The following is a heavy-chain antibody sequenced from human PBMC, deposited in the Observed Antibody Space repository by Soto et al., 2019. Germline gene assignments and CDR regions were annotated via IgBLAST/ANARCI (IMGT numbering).Heavy chain of an antibody. CDR1: GGSISSGGYY. CDR2: IYHGGTT. V-gene: IGHV4-30-2*01. Sequence: SETLSLTCAVSGGSISSGGYYWSCIRQHPGKGLEWIGDIYHGGTTYYNPSLKSRVTISVDKSKNQFSLRLSSVTAADTAVYYCARSPRSIAAGGIDYWGQGILVTVSS. CDR3: ARSPRSIAAGGIDY. J-gene: IGHJ4*02. D-gene: IGHD6-13*01.